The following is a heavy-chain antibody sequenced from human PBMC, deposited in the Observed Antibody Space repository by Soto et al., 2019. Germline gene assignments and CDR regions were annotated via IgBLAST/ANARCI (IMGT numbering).Heavy chain of an antibody. CDR1: GYTFTSYY. Sequence: QVQLVQSGAEVKKPGASVKVSCKASGYTFTSYYMHWVRQAPGQGLEWMGIINPSGGSTSYAQKFQGRVTMTRDTSTSTVYMELSSLRSEDTAVYYCARDGGMDGQQLVPTFDYWGQGILVTVSS. CDR3: ARDGGMDGQQLVPTFDY. J-gene: IGHJ4*02. D-gene: IGHD6-13*01. V-gene: IGHV1-46*01. CDR2: INPSGGST.